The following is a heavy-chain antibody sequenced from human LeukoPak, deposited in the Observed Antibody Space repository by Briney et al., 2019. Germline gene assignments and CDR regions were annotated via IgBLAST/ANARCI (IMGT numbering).Heavy chain of an antibody. Sequence: GALRLSCAASGFTFSSYAMSWVRQAPGKGLEWVSAITDSGGSTYSADSVKGRFTISRDNSKNTVYLQMNSLRAEDTAVYYCVKYGSTYYYGLGSLNWFDPWGQGTLVTVSS. D-gene: IGHD3-10*01. J-gene: IGHJ5*02. V-gene: IGHV3-23*01. CDR1: GFTFSSYA. CDR2: ITDSGGST. CDR3: VKYGSTYYYGLGSLNWFDP.